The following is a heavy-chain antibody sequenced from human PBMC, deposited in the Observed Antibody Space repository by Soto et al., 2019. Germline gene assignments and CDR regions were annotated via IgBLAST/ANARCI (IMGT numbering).Heavy chain of an antibody. CDR2: ISGSGGST. V-gene: IGHV3-23*01. CDR1: GFTFSTYA. CDR3: ATNRLSTAGIGVY. J-gene: IGHJ4*02. Sequence: EVQLLESGGGLVQPGGSLRLSCSASGFTFSTYAMSWVRQAPGKGLEWVSGISGSGGSTYYTFSVGGRFTISRDNSKNTLYLQIKRMRVGDTAVYYCATNRLSTAGIGVYWGQGTLVTVS. D-gene: IGHD6-13*01.